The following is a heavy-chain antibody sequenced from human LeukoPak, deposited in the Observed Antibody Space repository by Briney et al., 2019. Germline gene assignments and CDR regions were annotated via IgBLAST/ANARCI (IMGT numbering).Heavy chain of an antibody. V-gene: IGHV3-21*01. CDR3: ARGHGANAGGFDP. Sequence: KPGGSLRLSCAASGFTFSSYSMNWVRQAPGKGLEWVSSISSSSSYIYYADSVKGRFTISRDNAKNSLYLQMNSLRAEDTAVYYCARGHGANAGGFDPWGQGTLVTVSP. D-gene: IGHD4/OR15-4a*01. J-gene: IGHJ5*02. CDR1: GFTFSSYS. CDR2: ISSSSSYI.